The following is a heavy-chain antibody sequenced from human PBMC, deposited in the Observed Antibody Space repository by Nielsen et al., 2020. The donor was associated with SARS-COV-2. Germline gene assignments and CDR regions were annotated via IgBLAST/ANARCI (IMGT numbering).Heavy chain of an antibody. CDR1: GGSISSYY. D-gene: IGHD6-6*01. CDR2: IYYSGST. J-gene: IGHJ4*02. V-gene: IGHV4-59*13. CDR3: ARVDSSSSLDY. Sequence: GSLRLSCTVSGGSISSYYWSWIRQPPGKGLEWIGYIYYSGSTNYNPSLKSRVTISVDTSKNQFSLKLSSVTAADTAVYYCARVDSSSSLDYWGQGTLVTVSS.